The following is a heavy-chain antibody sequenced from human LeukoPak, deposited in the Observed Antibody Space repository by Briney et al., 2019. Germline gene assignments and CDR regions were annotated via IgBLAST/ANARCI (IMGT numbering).Heavy chain of an antibody. D-gene: IGHD2-2*01. J-gene: IGHJ6*04. Sequence: SQTLSLTCTVSGGSISSGSYYWSWIRQPAGKGLEWIGRIYTSGSTNYNPSLKSRVTISVDTSKNQFSLKLSSVTAADTAVYYCVRVSVVVPAAMVDVWGKGTTVTVSS. CDR3: VRVSVVVPAAMVDV. CDR1: GGSISSGSYY. CDR2: IYTSGST. V-gene: IGHV4-61*02.